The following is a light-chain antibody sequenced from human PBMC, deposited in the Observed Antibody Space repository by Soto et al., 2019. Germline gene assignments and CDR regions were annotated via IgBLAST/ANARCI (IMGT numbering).Light chain of an antibody. CDR2: GAS. CDR3: QQYNNWPET. J-gene: IGKJ1*01. CDR1: QSVSAD. V-gene: IGKV3-15*01. Sequence: EIVLTQSPGTLSLSPVERATLSCMASQSVSADYLAWYQLKPDQAPRLLIYGASTRATGIPARFSGSGSGTEFTLTISSLQSEDFAVYYCQQYNNWPETFGQGTKVDIK.